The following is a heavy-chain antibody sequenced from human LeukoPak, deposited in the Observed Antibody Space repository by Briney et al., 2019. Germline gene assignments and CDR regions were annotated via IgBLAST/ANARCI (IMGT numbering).Heavy chain of an antibody. Sequence: GGSLRLSCAASGFTFSNAWMSWVRQAPGKGLEWVGRIKSKTDGGTTDYAAPVKGRFTISRDDSKNTLYLQMNSLKTEDTAVYYCTTVSYYYDSSGYYIQEDYWGQGTLVTVSS. CDR3: TTVSYYYDSSGYYIQEDY. J-gene: IGHJ4*02. CDR1: GFTFSNAW. CDR2: IKSKTDGGTT. V-gene: IGHV3-15*01. D-gene: IGHD3-22*01.